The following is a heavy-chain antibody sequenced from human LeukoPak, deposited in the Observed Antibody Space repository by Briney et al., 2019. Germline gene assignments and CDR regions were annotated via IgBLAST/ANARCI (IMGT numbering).Heavy chain of an antibody. CDR2: IHPSVGST. CDR1: GYTFTSYY. J-gene: IGHJ4*02. D-gene: IGHD5-18*01. Sequence: ASVKVSCKASGYTFTSYYMHWVRQAPGQGLEWMGVIHPSVGSTTYAQKFQGRVTMTWDTSTSTVYMELSSLRSEDTAAYYCVRSSYGLNPDYWGQGTLVTVSS. V-gene: IGHV1-46*01. CDR3: VRSSYGLNPDY.